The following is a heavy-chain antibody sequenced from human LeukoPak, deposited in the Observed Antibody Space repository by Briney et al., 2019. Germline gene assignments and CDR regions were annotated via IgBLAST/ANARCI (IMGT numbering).Heavy chain of an antibody. CDR3: ARDWKTNSFDY. V-gene: IGHV3-33*01. Sequence: GGSLTLSCAASEFTFTTYGMHWVRQAPGKGLEWVAFIYYDGSNIYYADYVKGRFTISRDISKNTLYLQMDCLRAEDTAIYYCARDWKTNSFDYWGQGTLVTVSS. CDR1: EFTFTTYG. J-gene: IGHJ4*02. CDR2: IYYDGSNI. D-gene: IGHD1-1*01.